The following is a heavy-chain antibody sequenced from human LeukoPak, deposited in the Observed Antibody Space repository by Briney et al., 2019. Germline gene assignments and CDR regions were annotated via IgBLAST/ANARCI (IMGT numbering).Heavy chain of an antibody. D-gene: IGHD2-15*01. J-gene: IGHJ6*02. CDR1: GYTFTSYY. Sequence: GASVKVSCKASGYTFTSYYMHWVRQAPGQGLEWMGIINPSGGSTSYAQKFQGRVTMTRDTSKSTVYMELSSLRSEDTAVYYCARDGPGCSGGSCYHYYYYGMDVWGQGTTVTVSS. V-gene: IGHV1-46*01. CDR2: INPSGGST. CDR3: ARDGPGCSGGSCYHYYYYGMDV.